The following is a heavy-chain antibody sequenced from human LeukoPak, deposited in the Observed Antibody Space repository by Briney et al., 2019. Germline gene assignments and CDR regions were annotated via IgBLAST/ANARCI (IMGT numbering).Heavy chain of an antibody. CDR2: ISGGGGDT. CDR3: AKTFPYGTTWFGFCDY. V-gene: IGHV3-23*01. D-gene: IGHD3-10*01. Sequence: GGSLRLSCAASGFPFSNNVMTWVRQAPGRGLDWLSAISGGGGDTYYADSVKGRFTISRDNSKNILYLQMSSLTAEDTAVYYCAKTFPYGTTWFGFCDYWGQGALVTVSS. CDR1: GFPFSNNV. J-gene: IGHJ4*02.